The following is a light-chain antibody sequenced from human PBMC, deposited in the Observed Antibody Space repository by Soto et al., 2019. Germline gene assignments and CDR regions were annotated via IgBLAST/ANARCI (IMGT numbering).Light chain of an antibody. Sequence: QSVLTQKPSVSGAPGQRVTISCTGSSSSIGAGYDVHWYHQLPGAAPKLLVSGNNNRPSGVPDRFSASKSVTSASLAITGLQTEDEAQYYCQSYDSRLTAYVFGTGTHVNVL. J-gene: IGLJ1*01. V-gene: IGLV1-40*01. CDR2: GNN. CDR3: QSYDSRLTAYV. CDR1: SSSIGAGYD.